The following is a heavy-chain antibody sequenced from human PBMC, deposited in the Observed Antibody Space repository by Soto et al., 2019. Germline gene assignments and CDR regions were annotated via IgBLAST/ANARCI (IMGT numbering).Heavy chain of an antibody. CDR2: ISGSGGST. CDR1: GFTFSSYA. J-gene: IGHJ6*02. D-gene: IGHD6-13*01. Sequence: GGSLRLSCAASGFTFSSYAMSWVRQAPGKGLEWVSAISGSGGSTYYADSVKGRFTISRDNSKNTLYLQMNSLRAEDTAVYYCAKVGYSSRSGLLGLPGRTVYSYYGMDVWGQGTTVTVSS. V-gene: IGHV3-23*01. CDR3: AKVGYSSRSGLLGLPGRTVYSYYGMDV.